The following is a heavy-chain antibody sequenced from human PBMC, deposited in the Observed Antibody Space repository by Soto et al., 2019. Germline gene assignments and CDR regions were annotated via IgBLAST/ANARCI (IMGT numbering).Heavy chain of an antibody. CDR3: AGGLLGEAYGMDV. Sequence: PSETLSLTCTVSGGSISSGGYYWSWIRQHPGKGLEWIGYIYYSGSTYYNPSLKRRVTISVDTAKNQFSLKLSSVTAADTAVYYCAGGLLGEAYGMDVWGQGTTVTVSS. D-gene: IGHD3-16*01. J-gene: IGHJ6*02. CDR1: GGSISSGGYY. V-gene: IGHV4-31*03. CDR2: IYYSGST.